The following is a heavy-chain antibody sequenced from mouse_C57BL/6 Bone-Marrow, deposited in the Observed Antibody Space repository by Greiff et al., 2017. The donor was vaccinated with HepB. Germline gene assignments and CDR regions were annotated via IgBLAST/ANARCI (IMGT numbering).Heavy chain of an antibody. Sequence: EVKVEESGGGLVKPGGSLKLSCAASGFTFSDYGMHWVRQAPEKGLEWVAYISSGSSTIYYADTVKGRFTISRDNAKNTLFLQMTSLRSEDTAMYYCARGDYSNYEAYWGQGTLVTVSA. D-gene: IGHD2-5*01. J-gene: IGHJ3*01. CDR3: ARGDYSNYEAY. V-gene: IGHV5-17*01. CDR1: GFTFSDYG. CDR2: ISSGSSTI.